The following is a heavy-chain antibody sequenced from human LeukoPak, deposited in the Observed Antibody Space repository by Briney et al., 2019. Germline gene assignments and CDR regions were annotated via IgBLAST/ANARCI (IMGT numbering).Heavy chain of an antibody. CDR3: ARGRQGDY. V-gene: IGHV3-48*01. CDR2: ISSSSSII. CDR1: GFTFSSYS. J-gene: IGHJ4*02. Sequence: GGSLRLSCAASGFTFSSYSMNWVRQAPGKGLGWVSHISSSSSIIYYADSVKGRFTISRDNAKDSLYLQMNSLRAEDTAVYYCARGRQGDYWGQGTLVTVSS.